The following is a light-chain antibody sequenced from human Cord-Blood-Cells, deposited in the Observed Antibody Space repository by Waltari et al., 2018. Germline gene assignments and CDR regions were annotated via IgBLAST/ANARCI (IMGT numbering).Light chain of an antibody. J-gene: IGKJ5*01. Sequence: DIVLTQSPATLSLSPGERATLSCRASPSVSSYLAWYQQKPGQAPRLLIYDASNRATGIPARFSGSGSGTDFTLTISSLEPEDFAVYYCQQRSNWPITFGQGTRLEIK. CDR3: QQRSNWPIT. V-gene: IGKV3-11*01. CDR2: DAS. CDR1: PSVSSY.